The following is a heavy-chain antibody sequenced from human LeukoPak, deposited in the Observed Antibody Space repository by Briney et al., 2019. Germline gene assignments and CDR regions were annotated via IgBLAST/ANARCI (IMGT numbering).Heavy chain of an antibody. CDR2: INAGNGNT. CDR3: ATFPRGYSYGWFDY. V-gene: IGHV1-3*01. D-gene: IGHD5-18*01. CDR1: GYTFTSYA. Sequence: VSVKVSCKASGYTFTSYAMHWVRQAPGQRLEWMGWINAGNGNTKYSQKFQGRVTITRDTSASTAYMELSSLRSEDTAVYYCATFPRGYSYGWFDYWGQGTLVTVSS. J-gene: IGHJ4*02.